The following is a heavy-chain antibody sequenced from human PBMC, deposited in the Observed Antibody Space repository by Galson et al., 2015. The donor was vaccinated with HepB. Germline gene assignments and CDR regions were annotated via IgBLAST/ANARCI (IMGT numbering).Heavy chain of an antibody. D-gene: IGHD2-15*01. Sequence: SLRLSCAASGFTFSSYSMNWVRQAPGKGLEWVSSISSSSSYIYYADSVKGRFTISRDNAKNSLYLQMNSLRAEDTAVYYCAKKQVVDYDYYGMDVWGQGTTVTVSS. J-gene: IGHJ6*02. CDR1: GFTFSSYS. V-gene: IGHV3-21*01. CDR2: ISSSSSYI. CDR3: AKKQVVDYDYYGMDV.